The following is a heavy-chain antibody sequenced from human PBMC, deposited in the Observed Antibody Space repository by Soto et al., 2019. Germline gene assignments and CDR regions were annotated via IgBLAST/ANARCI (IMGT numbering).Heavy chain of an antibody. Sequence: GGSLRLSCAASGFTFDDYAMHWVRQAPGKGLEWVSGISWNSGSIGYADSVKGRFTISRDNAKNSLYLQMNSLRAEDTALYYCAKDGPYSSSYYYYYYYYMDVWGKGTTVTVSS. J-gene: IGHJ6*03. D-gene: IGHD6-13*01. V-gene: IGHV3-9*01. CDR2: ISWNSGSI. CDR1: GFTFDDYA. CDR3: AKDGPYSSSYYYYYYYYMDV.